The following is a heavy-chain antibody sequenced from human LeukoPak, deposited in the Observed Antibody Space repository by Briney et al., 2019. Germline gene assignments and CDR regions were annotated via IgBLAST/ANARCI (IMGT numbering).Heavy chain of an antibody. V-gene: IGHV3-23*01. Sequence: GGSLRLSCAASGFTFSGYAMSWVRQAPGKGLEWVSTISAGGGSTYSANSTKGRFTISRDNSKNTLYLQMNSLRAEDTAVYYCAKGSSPFDPWGQGTLVTVSS. CDR3: AKGSSPFDP. CDR1: GFTFSGYA. J-gene: IGHJ5*02. CDR2: ISAGGGST. D-gene: IGHD2-15*01.